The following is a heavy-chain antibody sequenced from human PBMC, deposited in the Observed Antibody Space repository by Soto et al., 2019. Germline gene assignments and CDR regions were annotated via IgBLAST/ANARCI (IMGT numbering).Heavy chain of an antibody. V-gene: IGHV4-4*07. Sequence: WTWIRQPAGKGLEWIGRIYTSGSTNYNPSLKSRVSMSADTSKDQFSLRLRSVTAADTAAYYCARGVRDGYYGLDVWGPGATVTVSS. CDR3: ARGVRDGYYGLDV. CDR2: IYTSGST. J-gene: IGHJ6*02. D-gene: IGHD3-16*02.